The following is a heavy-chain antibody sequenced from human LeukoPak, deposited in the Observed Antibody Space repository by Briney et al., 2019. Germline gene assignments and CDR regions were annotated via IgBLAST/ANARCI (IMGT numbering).Heavy chain of an antibody. D-gene: IGHD2-2*02. CDR2: IGYSAGDT. V-gene: IGHV3-23*01. CDR1: GFIVTNYA. J-gene: IGHJ4*02. Sequence: PGGSLRLSCAASGFIVTNYAMTWVRQAPGKGLEWVSTIGYSAGDTYYADSVKGRFTISRDYSMNTLYLQMTSLRAEDTAVYYCAKGLGYCSSTSCYKPFDYWGQGTLVTVSS. CDR3: AKGLGYCSSTSCYKPFDY.